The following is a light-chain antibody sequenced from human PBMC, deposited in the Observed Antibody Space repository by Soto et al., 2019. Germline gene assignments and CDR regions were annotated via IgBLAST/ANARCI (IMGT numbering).Light chain of an antibody. Sequence: AIRMTQSPSSLSASTGDRVTITCRASQGISSYLAWYQQKPGKAPKLLIYAASTLQSGVPSRFSGSGSGTEFTLIISCLQSEDFATYYCQQYYSYPRTFGQGTKVEIK. V-gene: IGKV1-8*01. CDR2: AAS. J-gene: IGKJ1*01. CDR1: QGISSY. CDR3: QQYYSYPRT.